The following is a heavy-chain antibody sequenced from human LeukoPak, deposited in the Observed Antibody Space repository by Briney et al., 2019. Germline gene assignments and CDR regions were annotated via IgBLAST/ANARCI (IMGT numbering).Heavy chain of an antibody. CDR2: IYSGGST. CDR1: GFTVSSNY. D-gene: IGHD5-24*01. CDR3: ARGTTITLLDY. Sequence: GGSLRLSCAASGFTVSSNYMSWVRQAPGKGLEWVSVIYSGGSTYYADSVKGRFTISRDNSKNTLYLQMNSLRAEDTAVYYCARGTTITLLDYWGQGTLVTVSS. J-gene: IGHJ4*02. V-gene: IGHV3-53*01.